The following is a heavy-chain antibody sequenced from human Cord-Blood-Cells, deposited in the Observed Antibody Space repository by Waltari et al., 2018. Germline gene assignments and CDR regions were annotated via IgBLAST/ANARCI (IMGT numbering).Heavy chain of an antibody. Sequence: EVQLVESGGGLVQPGGSLSLSCAASGFTFSSYWMIWVRQAPGKGLEWVANIKQDGSEKYYVDSVKGRFTISRDNAKNSLYLQMNSLRAEDTAVYYCASTNDAFDIWGQGTMVTVSS. CDR2: IKQDGSEK. CDR1: GFTFSSYW. J-gene: IGHJ3*02. CDR3: ASTNDAFDI. V-gene: IGHV3-7*01. D-gene: IGHD2-8*01.